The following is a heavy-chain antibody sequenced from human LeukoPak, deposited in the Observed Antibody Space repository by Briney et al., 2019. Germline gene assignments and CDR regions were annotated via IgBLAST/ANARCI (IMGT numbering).Heavy chain of an antibody. CDR2: INPNSGGT. V-gene: IGHV1-2*02. D-gene: IGHD3-3*01. CDR1: GYTFTGYY. J-gene: IGHJ5*02. CDR3: ARNYDFWSGFDP. Sequence: ASVTVSCKASGYTFTGYYMHCVRQAPGQGLEWMGWINPNSGGTNYAQKFKGRVTMTRDTSISTAYMELSRLRSDDTAVYYCARNYDFWSGFDPWGQGTLVIVSS.